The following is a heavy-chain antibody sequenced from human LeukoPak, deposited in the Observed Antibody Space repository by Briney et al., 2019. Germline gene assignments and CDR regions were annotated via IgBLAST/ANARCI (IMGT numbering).Heavy chain of an antibody. Sequence: SETLSLTCTVSGGSISSYYWSWIRQPAGKGLEWIGRIYSSGSTKYNPSLKSRVTKSVDKSKNQVSLKLSSVTAADTAVYYCAREGSMMVVQYYFDYWGQGTLVTVSS. D-gene: IGHD3-22*01. V-gene: IGHV4-4*07. CDR3: AREGSMMVVQYYFDY. CDR2: IYSSGST. CDR1: GGSISSYY. J-gene: IGHJ4*02.